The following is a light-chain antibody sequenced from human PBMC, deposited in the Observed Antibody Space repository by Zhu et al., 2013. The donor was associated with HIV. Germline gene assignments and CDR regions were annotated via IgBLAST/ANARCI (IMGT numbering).Light chain of an antibody. V-gene: IGKV3-11*01. CDR1: QSISTY. Sequence: EIVLTQSPATLSLSPGERATLSCRASQSISTYLAWYQQKPGQAPRLLIYDASNRATDIPARFSGSGSGTDFTLTISGLQPEDFAVYYCNQYGDSFSFGPGTRV. CDR2: DAS. J-gene: IGKJ3*01. CDR3: NQYGDSFS.